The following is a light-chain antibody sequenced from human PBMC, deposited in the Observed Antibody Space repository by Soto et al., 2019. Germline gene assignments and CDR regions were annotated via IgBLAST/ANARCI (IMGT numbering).Light chain of an antibody. CDR3: SSYTTSNTRQIV. CDR2: DVS. J-gene: IGLJ1*01. Sequence: QSALTQPASVSGSPGLSITISCTGTSSDVGGYNYVSWYRQHPGKAPKFMIYDVSNRPSGVSNRFSGSKSGNMASLTISGLQAEDEADYYCSSYTTSNTRQIVFGTGTKLTVL. CDR1: SSDVGGYNY. V-gene: IGLV2-14*01.